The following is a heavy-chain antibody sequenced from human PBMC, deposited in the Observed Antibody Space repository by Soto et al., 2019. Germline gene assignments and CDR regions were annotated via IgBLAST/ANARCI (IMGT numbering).Heavy chain of an antibody. CDR3: DSSAPFDY. V-gene: IGHV3-74*01. J-gene: IGHJ4*02. CDR2: MNSDGSII. Sequence: GGSLRLSCVVSEFTFSSSWMHWVRQGPGKGLVWVSRMNSDGSIINYADSVKGRFTTSRDNAKNMLYLQMNSLRAEDTALYYYDSSAPFDYWGQGTLVTVSS. CDR1: EFTFSSSW. D-gene: IGHD3-22*01.